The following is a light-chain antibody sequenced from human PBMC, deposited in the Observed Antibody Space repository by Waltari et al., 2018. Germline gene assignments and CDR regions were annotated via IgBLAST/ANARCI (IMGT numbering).Light chain of an antibody. J-gene: IGLJ3*02. Sequence: QSVLTQPPSVSGAPGQRVTISCTGTSSDVGDYNYVSWYQQHPGKAPKLMIYEVSNRPSGVSNRFSGSKSDNTASLTISGLQAEDEADYYCSSYTNSNRRVFGGGTKLTVL. CDR3: SSYTNSNRRV. V-gene: IGLV2-14*01. CDR1: SSDVGDYNY. CDR2: EVS.